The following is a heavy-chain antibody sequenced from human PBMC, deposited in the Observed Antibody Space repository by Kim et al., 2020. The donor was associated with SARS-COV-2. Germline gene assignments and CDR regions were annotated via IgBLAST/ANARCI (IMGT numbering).Heavy chain of an antibody. D-gene: IGHD6-19*01. CDR1: GFTFDDYA. CDR3: AKELGIAVAGRGAPWS. V-gene: IGHV3-9*01. Sequence: GGSLRLSCAASGFTFDDYAMHWVRQAPGKGLEWVSGISWNSGSIGYADSVKGRFTISRDNAKNSLYLQMNSLRAEDTALYYCAKELGIAVAGRGAPWSWGQGTLVTVSS. J-gene: IGHJ5*02. CDR2: ISWNSGSI.